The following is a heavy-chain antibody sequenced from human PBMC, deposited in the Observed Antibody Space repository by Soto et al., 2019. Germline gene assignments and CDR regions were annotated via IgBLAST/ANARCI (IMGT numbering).Heavy chain of an antibody. Sequence: PGGSLRLSCSASGFTFSSYSMNWVRQAPGKGLEWVSSISSSSSYIYYADSVKGRFTISRDNAKNSLYLQMNSLRAEDTAVYYCAREDSPGAFDIWGQGTMVTVSS. CDR1: GFTFSSYS. CDR2: ISSSSSYI. D-gene: IGHD4-4*01. CDR3: AREDSPGAFDI. J-gene: IGHJ3*02. V-gene: IGHV3-21*01.